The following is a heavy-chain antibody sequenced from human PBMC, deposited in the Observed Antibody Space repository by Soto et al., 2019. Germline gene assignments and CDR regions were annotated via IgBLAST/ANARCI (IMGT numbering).Heavy chain of an antibody. CDR1: GFTFSSYG. Sequence: QVHLVESGGGVVQPGRSLRLSCVASGFTFSSYGMHWVRQAPGKGLEWVAVIWYDGSIKYYGGSVKGRFTISRDNSKNTLYLQMNSLRAEDTAVYHCARYGGHSLDYWGQGALVTVSS. V-gene: IGHV3-33*01. D-gene: IGHD2-21*02. CDR2: IWYDGSIK. J-gene: IGHJ4*02. CDR3: ARYGGHSLDY.